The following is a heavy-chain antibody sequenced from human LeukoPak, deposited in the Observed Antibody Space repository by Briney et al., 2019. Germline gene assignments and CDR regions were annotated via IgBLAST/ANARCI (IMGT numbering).Heavy chain of an antibody. V-gene: IGHV4-59*08. D-gene: IGHD5-18*01. CDR3: ARPGVGSGRYGAFDI. J-gene: IGHJ3*02. CDR2: IYYSGST. Sequence: PSETLSLTCTVSGYSISSSYYWSWIRQPPGKGLEWIGYIYYSGSTDYNPSLKSRVTISVDTSKNQFSLKLTSVTAADTAVYYCARPGVGSGRYGAFDIWGQRTMVTVSS. CDR1: GYSISSSYY.